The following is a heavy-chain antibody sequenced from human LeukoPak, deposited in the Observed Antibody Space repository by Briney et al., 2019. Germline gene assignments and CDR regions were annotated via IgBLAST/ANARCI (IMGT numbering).Heavy chain of an antibody. CDR3: ARVTGPKWLLLPFWFDS. D-gene: IGHD3-22*01. J-gene: IGHJ5*01. CDR1: GFTFSSFE. CDR2: ISASGSTK. Sequence: GGSLRLSCTTSGFTFSSFEMNWVRQAPGKGLEWVSYISASGSTKYYADSVKGRFTISRDNTKNSLYLQMNSLRAEDTAVYYCARVTGPKWLLLPFWFDSWGQGTLVTVSS. V-gene: IGHV3-48*03.